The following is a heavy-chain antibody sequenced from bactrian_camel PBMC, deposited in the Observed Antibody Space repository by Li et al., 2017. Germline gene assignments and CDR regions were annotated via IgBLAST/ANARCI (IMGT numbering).Heavy chain of an antibody. J-gene: IGHJ6*01. CDR2: IESDGST. CDR3: ALAVPCMGWSMPAPKASDFGY. CDR1: GDTIGRYC. V-gene: IGHV3S9*01. Sequence: HVQLVESGGGSVQVGGSLRLSCVASGDTIGRYCMGWFRQIPDKEREGVAGIESDGSTSYADSVQGRFTISQNNAKDTVYLQLESLKFEDTAVYYCALAVPCMGWSMPAPKASDFGYWGQGTQVTVS. D-gene: IGHD6*01.